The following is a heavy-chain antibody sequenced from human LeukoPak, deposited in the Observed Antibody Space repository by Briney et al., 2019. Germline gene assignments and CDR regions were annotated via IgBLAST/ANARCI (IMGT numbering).Heavy chain of an antibody. V-gene: IGHV1-8*01. D-gene: IGHD6-19*01. J-gene: IGHJ4*02. Sequence: ASVKVSCKASGYTFSSFDMNWVRQAPGQGLEWMGWINPSSDNTVYGQKFQGRLTLTRDTSTSTAYMELSSLTSDDTAVYFCARSVAGQGYWGQGTLVTVSS. CDR3: ARSVAGQGY. CDR2: INPSSDNT. CDR1: GYTFSSFD.